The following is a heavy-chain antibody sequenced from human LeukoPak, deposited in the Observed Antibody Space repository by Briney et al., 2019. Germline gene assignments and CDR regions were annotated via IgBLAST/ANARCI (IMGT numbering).Heavy chain of an antibody. CDR1: GGSFSDYY. J-gene: IGHJ4*02. CDR2: INHSGST. CDR3: TRVSYYDILTGYQWGFDY. D-gene: IGHD3-9*01. V-gene: IGHV4-34*01. Sequence: SETLSLTCAVYGGSFSDYYWSWIRQPPGKGLEWIGEINHSGSTNYNPSLKSRVTISVDTSKNQFSLKLSSVTAADTAVYYCTRVSYYDILTGYQWGFDYWGQGTLVTVSS.